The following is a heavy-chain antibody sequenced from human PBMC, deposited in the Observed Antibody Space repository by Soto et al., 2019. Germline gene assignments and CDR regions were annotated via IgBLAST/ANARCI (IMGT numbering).Heavy chain of an antibody. V-gene: IGHV4-31*03. D-gene: IGHD3-3*01. CDR1: GGSISSGGYY. CDR2: IYYSGST. Sequence: SETLSLTCTVSGGSISSGGYYWSWIRQHPGKGLEWIGYIYYSGSTYYNPSLKSRVTISVDTSKNQFSLKLSSVTAADTAVYYCAGDSEAGGFWSGYYGMDVWGQGTTVTVSS. J-gene: IGHJ6*02. CDR3: AGDSEAGGFWSGYYGMDV.